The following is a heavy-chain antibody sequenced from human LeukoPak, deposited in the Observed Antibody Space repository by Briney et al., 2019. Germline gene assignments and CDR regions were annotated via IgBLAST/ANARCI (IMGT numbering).Heavy chain of an antibody. D-gene: IGHD6-13*01. V-gene: IGHV4-39*07. J-gene: IGHJ4*02. Sequence: PSETLSLTCTVSGGSISSSSYYWGWIRRPPGKGLEWIGSIYYSGSTYYNPSLKSRVTISVDTSKNQFSLKLSSVTAADTAVYYCARGRYSSRIPHCFDYWGQGALVTVSS. CDR3: ARGRYSSRIPHCFDY. CDR2: IYYSGST. CDR1: GGSISSSSYY.